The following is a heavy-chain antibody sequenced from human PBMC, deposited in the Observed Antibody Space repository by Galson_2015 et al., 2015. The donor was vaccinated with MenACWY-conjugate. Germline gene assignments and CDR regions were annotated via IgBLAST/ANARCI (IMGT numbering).Heavy chain of an antibody. CDR3: AKDLFNYGSGKSYYGMDV. V-gene: IGHV3-23*01. Sequence: SLRLSCAASGFSFSNYGMSWVRQAPGKGLEWVSTISGSSGFTYYADSVKGRFTISRDNSKNTLYLQMNSLRAEDTAIYYCAKDLFNYGSGKSYYGMDVSGQGTTVTVSS. CDR2: ISGSSGFT. CDR1: GFSFSNYG. D-gene: IGHD3-10*01. J-gene: IGHJ6*02.